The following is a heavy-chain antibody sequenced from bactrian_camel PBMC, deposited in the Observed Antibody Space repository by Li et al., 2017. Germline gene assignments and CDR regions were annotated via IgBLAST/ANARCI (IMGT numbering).Heavy chain of an antibody. J-gene: IGHJ4*01. D-gene: IGHD1*01. CDR3: AATLCMDTVHTPADLLRAVNC. Sequence: DVQLVESGGGSVQAGGSLRLSCETSGYTYRPYCMGWFRQTPGKEREGVATIRSDVRTSYADSVKGRFTISKDNSRRTLTLQMNNLKPEDTAMYYCAATLCMDTVHTPADLLRAVNCWGQGTQVTVS. CDR1: GYTYRPYC. CDR2: IRSDVRT. V-gene: IGHV3S67*01.